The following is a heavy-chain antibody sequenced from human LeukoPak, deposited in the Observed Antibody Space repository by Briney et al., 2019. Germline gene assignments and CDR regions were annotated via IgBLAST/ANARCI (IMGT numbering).Heavy chain of an antibody. CDR3: ARDTSWYFDL. J-gene: IGHJ2*01. CDR2: INSDGTIT. CDR1: GFTFTTYW. V-gene: IGHV3-74*01. Sequence: HPGGSLRLSCAASGFTFTTYWMNWVRQAPGKGLVWVSRINSDGTITSYADSVKGRFTISRDDAKNSLFLQMNSLRAEDTAVYYCARDTSWYFDLWGRGTLVTVSS.